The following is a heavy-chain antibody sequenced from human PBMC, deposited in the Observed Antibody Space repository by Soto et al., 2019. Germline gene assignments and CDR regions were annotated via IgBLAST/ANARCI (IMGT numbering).Heavy chain of an antibody. CDR1: GFTFRSHG. V-gene: IGHV3-33*01. Sequence: QVKLVESGGGVVQPGRSLRLSCAASGFTFRSHGMHWVRQAPGKGLEWVAVIWYDGSHQYYGDSVKGRFTISRDNSKNTLSLQMNSLRAEDTAIYYWAREGYCGESPFDCWGQGTLVIVSS. J-gene: IGHJ4*02. CDR3: AREGYCGESPFDC. D-gene: IGHD2-21*01. CDR2: IWYDGSHQ.